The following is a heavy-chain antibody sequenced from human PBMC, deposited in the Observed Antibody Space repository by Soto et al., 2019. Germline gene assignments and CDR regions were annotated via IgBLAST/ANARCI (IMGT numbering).Heavy chain of an antibody. J-gene: IGHJ4*02. CDR1: GFTFSSYA. D-gene: IGHD2-15*01. V-gene: IGHV3-23*01. CDR2: ISGSGGST. Sequence: EVQLLESGGGLVQPGGSLRLSCAASGFTFSSYAMSWVRQAPGKGLEWVSAISGSGGSTYYADSVKGRFTISRDNSKNTLYLQMNSLRAEDTAVYYCAKEAWDVVVVAATLDYWGQGTLVTVSS. CDR3: AKEAWDVVVVAATLDY.